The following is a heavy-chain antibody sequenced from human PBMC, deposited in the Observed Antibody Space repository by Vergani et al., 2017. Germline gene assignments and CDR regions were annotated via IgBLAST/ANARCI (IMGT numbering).Heavy chain of an antibody. CDR1: GFTFSDYY. D-gene: IGHD3-10*01. J-gene: IGHJ4*02. Sequence: VQLVESGGVVVQPGGSLRLSCAASGFTFSDYYMSWIRQAPGKGLEWVSYISSSGSTIYYADSVKGRFTISRDNAKNSLYLQMNSLRAEDTAVYYCARGPRNMVRGVQRFDYWGQGTLVTVSS. CDR3: ARGPRNMVRGVQRFDY. CDR2: ISSSGSTI. V-gene: IGHV3-11*01.